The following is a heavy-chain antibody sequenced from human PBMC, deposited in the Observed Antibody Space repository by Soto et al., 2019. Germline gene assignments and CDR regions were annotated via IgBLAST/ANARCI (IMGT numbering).Heavy chain of an antibody. Sequence: QERLQESGPGLVKPSETLSLTCSVSGGFVRTYYWSWLRHPAGKCLEWIGRIYGGGSTKFNPSLKSRVTMSVDTSKNVFSLKLTSVTAADTATYYWARLRGHYYDSVAYDPQWLDLWGQGTLVTVSS. CDR2: IYGGGST. CDR1: GGFVRTYY. V-gene: IGHV4-4*07. D-gene: IGHD3-22*01. J-gene: IGHJ5*02. CDR3: ARLRGHYYDSVAYDPQWLDL.